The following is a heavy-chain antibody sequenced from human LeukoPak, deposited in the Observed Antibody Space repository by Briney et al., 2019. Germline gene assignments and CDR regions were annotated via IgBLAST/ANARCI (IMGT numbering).Heavy chain of an antibody. Sequence: PGRSLRLSCAASGFTFSSYGIYWVRQAPGKGLEWMALISNDGSDKYYADSVKGRFTISRDNSKNTLYLQMNNLRAEDTAVYYCAKVSNPKFWYYYYYYMDVWGKGTTVTVSS. CDR1: GFTFSSYG. CDR3: AKVSNPKFWYYYYYYMDV. V-gene: IGHV3-30*18. J-gene: IGHJ6*03. CDR2: ISNDGSDK.